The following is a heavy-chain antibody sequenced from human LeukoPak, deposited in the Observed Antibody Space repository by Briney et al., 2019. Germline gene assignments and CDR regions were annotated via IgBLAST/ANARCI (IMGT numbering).Heavy chain of an antibody. CDR1: GFTFSDYY. CDR2: ISSSGSTI. CDR3: ARDATIFGVVIAYYFDY. Sequence: SGGSLRLSCAASGFTFSDYYMSWIRQAPGKGLEWVSYISSSGSTIYYADSVKGRFTISRDNAKNSLYLQMNSLRAEDTAVYYCARDATIFGVVIAYYFDYWGQGTLVTVSS. V-gene: IGHV3-11*04. J-gene: IGHJ4*02. D-gene: IGHD3-3*01.